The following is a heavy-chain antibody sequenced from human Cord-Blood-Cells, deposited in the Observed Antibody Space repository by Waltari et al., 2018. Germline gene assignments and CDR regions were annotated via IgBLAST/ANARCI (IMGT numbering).Heavy chain of an antibody. V-gene: IGHV1-2*02. CDR2: INPNSGGT. CDR1: GYTFTGLY. D-gene: IGHD3-3*01. CDR3: ARASITIFGVVIIRFDY. Sequence: QVQLVQSGAEVKKPGASVKVSCKASGYTFTGLYMHWVRQAPGQELEWMGWINPNSGGTNYAQKFQGRVTMTRDTSISTAYMELSRLRSDDTAVYYCARASITIFGVVIIRFDYWGQGTLVTVSS. J-gene: IGHJ4*02.